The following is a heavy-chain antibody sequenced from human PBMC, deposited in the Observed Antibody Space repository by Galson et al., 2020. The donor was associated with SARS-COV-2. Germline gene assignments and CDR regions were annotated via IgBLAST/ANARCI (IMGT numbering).Heavy chain of an antibody. Sequence: ASVKVYCKVSGYTLTELSMHWVRQAPGKGLEWMGGFDPEDGETIYAQKFQGRVTMTEDTSTDTAYMELSSLRSEDTAVYYCAIGGATPYYFDYWGQGTLVTVSS. CDR2: FDPEDGET. D-gene: IGHD1-26*01. V-gene: IGHV1-24*01. J-gene: IGHJ4*02. CDR3: AIGGATPYYFDY. CDR1: GYTLTELS.